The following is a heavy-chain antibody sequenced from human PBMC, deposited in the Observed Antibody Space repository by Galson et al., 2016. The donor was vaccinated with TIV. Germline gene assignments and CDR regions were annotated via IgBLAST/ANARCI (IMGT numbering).Heavy chain of an antibody. CDR1: GGTFSFYA. V-gene: IGHV1-69*13. J-gene: IGHJ3*02. Sequence: SVKVSCKASGGTFSFYAITWVRQAPGQGLEWMGGINPIFRTPNYAQKFQGRVTMTADDSTRTAYMELSSLGSEDTAVYYCARETCSGGKCYSRIGAFDIWGQGTMVTVSS. CDR2: INPIFRTP. CDR3: ARETCSGGKCYSRIGAFDI. D-gene: IGHD2-15*01.